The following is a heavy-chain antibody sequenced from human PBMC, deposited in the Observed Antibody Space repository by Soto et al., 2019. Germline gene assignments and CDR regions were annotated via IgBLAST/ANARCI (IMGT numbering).Heavy chain of an antibody. D-gene: IGHD3-10*01. CDR2: IYSGGTK. CDR3: ARDRPYGSGSLADV. CDR1: GFTVSSNY. J-gene: IGHJ6*02. V-gene: IGHV3-66*01. Sequence: GGSLRLSCAASGFTVSSNYMSWVRQAPGKGLEWVSVIYSGGTKHYADSVKGRFTISRDNSENTLYLQMNSLRAEDTAVYYCARDRPYGSGSLADVWGQGTTVTVSS.